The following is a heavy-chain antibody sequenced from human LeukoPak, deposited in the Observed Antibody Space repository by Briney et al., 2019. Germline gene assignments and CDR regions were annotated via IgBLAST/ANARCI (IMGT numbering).Heavy chain of an antibody. D-gene: IGHD3-3*01. CDR1: GGSISSDNW. V-gene: IGHV4-4*02. J-gene: IGHJ5*02. Sequence: PSETLPLTCTVSGGSISSDNWWTWVRQPPGKGLEWIAEIFYGGSTNYNPSLKSRVTISIDKSKNQFSLDLSSVTAADTAVYYCARGLNYDLNPWGQGTLVTVSS. CDR2: IFYGGST. CDR3: ARGLNYDLNP.